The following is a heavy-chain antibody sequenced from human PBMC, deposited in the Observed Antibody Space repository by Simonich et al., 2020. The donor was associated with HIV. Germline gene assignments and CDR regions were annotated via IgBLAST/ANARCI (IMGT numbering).Heavy chain of an antibody. D-gene: IGHD2-2*01. Sequence: QVQLQQWGAGLLKPSETLSLTCAVYGGSFSGYYWSWNRQPPGKGLEWIEEINHSGSTNYNPSLKSRVTISVETSKNQFSLKLSAVTAADTAVYYCARGFYQRLYYFDYWGQGTLVTVSS. J-gene: IGHJ4*02. CDR2: INHSGST. CDR3: ARGFYQRLYYFDY. CDR1: GGSFSGYY. V-gene: IGHV4-34*01.